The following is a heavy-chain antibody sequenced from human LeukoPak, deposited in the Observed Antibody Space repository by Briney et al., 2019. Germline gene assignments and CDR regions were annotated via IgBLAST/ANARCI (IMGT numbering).Heavy chain of an antibody. CDR2: IYTSGST. V-gene: IGHV4-61*02. Sequence: PSETLSPTCTVSGGSISSGSYYWSWIRQPAGKGLEWIGRIYTSGSTNYNPSLKSRVTISVDTSKNQFSLKLSSVTAADTAVYYCARDSTIFGVPDAFDIWGQGTMVTVSS. CDR1: GGSISSGSYY. CDR3: ARDSTIFGVPDAFDI. D-gene: IGHD3-3*01. J-gene: IGHJ3*02.